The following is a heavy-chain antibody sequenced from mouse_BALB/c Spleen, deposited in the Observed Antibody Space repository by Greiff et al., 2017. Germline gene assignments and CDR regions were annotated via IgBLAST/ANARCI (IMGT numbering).Heavy chain of an antibody. CDR1: GFTFSSYA. D-gene: IGHD2-14*01. J-gene: IGHJ4*01. Sequence: EVKLVESGGGLVKPGGSLKLSCAASGFTFSSYAMSWVRQTPEKRLEWVATISSGGSYTYYPDSVKGRFTISRDNAKNTLYLQMSSLRSEDTAMYYCARPAYLIGRGYAMDYWGQGTSVTVSS. CDR3: ARPAYLIGRGYAMDY. CDR2: ISSGGSYT. V-gene: IGHV5-9-3*01.